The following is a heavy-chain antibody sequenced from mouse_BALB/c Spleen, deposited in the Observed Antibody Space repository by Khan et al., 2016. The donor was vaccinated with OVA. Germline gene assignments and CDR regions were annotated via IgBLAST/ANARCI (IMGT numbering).Heavy chain of an antibody. CDR1: GFNIKDTH. J-gene: IGHJ2*01. CDR3: APAGTGDYFDY. CDR2: IDPTNDNS. D-gene: IGHD4-1*01. Sequence: VQLKESGAELVKPGASVKLSCTASGFNIKDTHMHWVKQRPEQGLEWIGRIDPTNDNSKYDPSFQVKATLTADTSSNTAYLHLSSLTSEDTAVYYCAPAGTGDYFDYWGQGTTRTVSS. V-gene: IGHV14-3*02.